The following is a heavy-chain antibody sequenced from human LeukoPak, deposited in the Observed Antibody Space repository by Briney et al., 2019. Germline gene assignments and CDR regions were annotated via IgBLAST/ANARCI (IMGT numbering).Heavy chain of an antibody. CDR1: GFYFANYA. V-gene: IGHV3-23*01. Sequence: GGSLRLSCAASGFYFANYAMSWVRQAPGKGLQWVSGISGSGGSTYYADSVKGRFTISRDNSKNTLYVQMNSLRAEDTAVYYCAKSRGSGLFDYWGQGTLVTVAS. CDR3: AKSRGSGLFDY. J-gene: IGHJ4*02. CDR2: ISGSGGST. D-gene: IGHD3-10*01.